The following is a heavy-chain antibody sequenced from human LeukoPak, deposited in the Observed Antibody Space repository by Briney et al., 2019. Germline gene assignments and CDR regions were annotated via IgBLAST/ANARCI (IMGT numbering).Heavy chain of an antibody. CDR3: ARSGGPPAGPRFRSYYYYGMDV. D-gene: IGHD2-2*01. CDR1: GYSISSGYY. J-gene: IGHJ6*04. CDR2: IYHSGST. V-gene: IGHV4-38-2*01. Sequence: SETLSLTCAVPGYSISSGYYWGWIRQPPGKGLEWIGSIYHSGSTYYNPSLKSRVTISVDTSKNQFSLKLSSVTAADTAVYYCARSGGPPAGPRFRSYYYYGMDVWGKGTTVTVSS.